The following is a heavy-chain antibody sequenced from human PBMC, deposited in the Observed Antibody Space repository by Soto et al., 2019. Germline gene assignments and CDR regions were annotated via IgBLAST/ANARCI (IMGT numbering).Heavy chain of an antibody. CDR3: TSEAPDYYDSSGYQRN. V-gene: IGHV3-49*04. CDR2: IRSKAYGGTT. CDR1: GFTFGDYA. J-gene: IGHJ4*02. D-gene: IGHD3-22*01. Sequence: PGGSLRLSCTASGFTFGDYAMSWVRQAPGKGLEWVGFIRSKAYGGTTEYAASVKGRFTISRDDSKSIAYLQMNSLKTEDTAVYYCTSEAPDYYDSSGYQRNWGQGTLVTVSS.